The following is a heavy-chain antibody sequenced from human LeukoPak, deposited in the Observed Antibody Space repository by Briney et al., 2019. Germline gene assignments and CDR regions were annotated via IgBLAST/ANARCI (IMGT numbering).Heavy chain of an antibody. CDR1: GFTFINAW. Sequence: PGGSLRLSCAASGFTFINAWMSWVRQAPGKGLEWVGRIKSNTGGGTTDYAAPVKGRFTISRDDSKNTLYLQMNSLKTEDTAVYYCTTDAVYYDSSGYYFLGVFWGQGTPVTVSS. CDR2: IKSNTGGGTT. CDR3: TTDAVYYDSSGYYFLGVF. D-gene: IGHD3-22*01. J-gene: IGHJ4*02. V-gene: IGHV3-15*01.